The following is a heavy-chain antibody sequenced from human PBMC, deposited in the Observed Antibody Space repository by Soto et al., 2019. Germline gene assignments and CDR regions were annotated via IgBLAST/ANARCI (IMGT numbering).Heavy chain of an antibody. CDR2: INHSGST. Sequence: QVQLQQWGAGLLKPSETLSLTCAVYGGSFSGYYWSWIRQPPGKGLEWIGEINHSGSTNYNPSLRSRGTISVDTSKNQVTLKRSSVTAADTAVYYCARGGIAVALDYWGQGSLVTVSS. D-gene: IGHD6-19*01. CDR3: ARGGIAVALDY. CDR1: GGSFSGYY. J-gene: IGHJ4*02. V-gene: IGHV4-34*01.